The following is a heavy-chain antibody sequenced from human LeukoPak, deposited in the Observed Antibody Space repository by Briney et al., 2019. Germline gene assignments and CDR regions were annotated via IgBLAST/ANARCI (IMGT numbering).Heavy chain of an antibody. CDR1: GYSICSGYY. CDR3: ARLFARNWFDP. CDR2: IYHSGST. V-gene: IGHV4-38-2*01. D-gene: IGHD3-16*01. J-gene: IGHJ5*02. Sequence: SETLSLTCAVSGYSICSGYYWGWIRQPPGKGLEWIGSIYHSGSTYYNPSLKSRVTISVDTSKNQFSLKLSSVTAADTAVYYCARLFARNWFDPWGQGTLVTVSS.